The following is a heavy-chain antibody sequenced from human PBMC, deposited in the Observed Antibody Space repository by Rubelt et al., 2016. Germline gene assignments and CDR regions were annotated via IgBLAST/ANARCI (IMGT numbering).Heavy chain of an antibody. CDR1: GGSFSGYY. Sequence: QVQLQQWGAGLLKPSETLSLTCAVYGGSFSGYYWSWIRQPPGKGLEWIGEINHSGSTNYNPSLKRRVTISLDTSKNRFSRKLSSVTAADTAVYYCARGKEGLGVTMMDYWGQGTLVTVSS. V-gene: IGHV4-34*01. CDR2: INHSGST. CDR3: ARGKEGLGVTMMDY. J-gene: IGHJ4*02. D-gene: IGHD3-22*01.